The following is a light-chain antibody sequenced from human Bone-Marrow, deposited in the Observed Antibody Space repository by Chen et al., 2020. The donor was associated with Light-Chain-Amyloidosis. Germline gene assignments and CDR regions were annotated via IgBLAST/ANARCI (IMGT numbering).Light chain of an antibody. CDR3: QVWDRCSDRPV. J-gene: IGLJ3*02. V-gene: IGLV3-21*02. CDR2: DDS. CDR1: NIGSTS. Sequence: SYVLTQPSSVSVAPGQTATIACGGNNIGSTSVHWYQQTPGQAPLLVVYDDSDRPSGIPERLSGSNSGNTATLTISRVEAGDEADYYCQVWDRCSDRPVFGGGTKLTVI.